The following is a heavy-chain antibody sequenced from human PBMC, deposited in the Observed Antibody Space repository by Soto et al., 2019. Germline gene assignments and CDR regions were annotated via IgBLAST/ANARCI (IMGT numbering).Heavy chain of an antibody. J-gene: IGHJ4*02. CDR3: ARGRKDSSGWYFDY. CDR2: LSSDESTQ. V-gene: IGHV3-30-3*01. D-gene: IGHD6-19*01. Sequence: ESGGGVVQPGRSLTLSCAASGFAFSDFAMHWVRQAPGKGLEWVAVLSSDESTQYYVDSVKGRFTISRDTSKNTLYLQMNDLKNDDTAVYYCARGRKDSSGWYFDYWGQGTLVAVSS. CDR1: GFAFSDFA.